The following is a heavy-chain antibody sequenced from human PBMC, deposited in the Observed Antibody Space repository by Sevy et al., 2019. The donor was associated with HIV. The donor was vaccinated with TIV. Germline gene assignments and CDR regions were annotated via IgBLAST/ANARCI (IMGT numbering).Heavy chain of an antibody. J-gene: IGHJ4*02. CDR2: FDPEDRET. CDR1: GYTLTQLS. V-gene: IGHV1-24*01. CDR3: ATTKDYYESSGYPFDY. Sequence: ASVKVSCKVSGYTLTQLSMNWVRQAPGKGLEWMGSFDPEDRETICAQKFQGRVTMTEDRSTDTAYMDLSSLRSEDTAVYYCATTKDYYESSGYPFDYWGQGTLVTVSS. D-gene: IGHD3-22*01.